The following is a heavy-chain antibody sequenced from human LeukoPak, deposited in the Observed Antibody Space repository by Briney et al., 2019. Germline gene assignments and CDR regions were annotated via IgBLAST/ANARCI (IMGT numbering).Heavy chain of an antibody. V-gene: IGHV3-30-3*01. D-gene: IGHD2-15*01. Sequence: AGGSLRLSCAASGFTFSSYAMHWVRQAPGRGMEWVAVILYDGSNKYYADSVKGRFTISRDNSKNTLYLQMNSLRAEDTAVYYCTVWGIVVVVAAKVPGNWGQGTLVTVSS. CDR1: GFTFSSYA. CDR2: ILYDGSNK. CDR3: TVWGIVVVVAAKVPGN. J-gene: IGHJ4*02.